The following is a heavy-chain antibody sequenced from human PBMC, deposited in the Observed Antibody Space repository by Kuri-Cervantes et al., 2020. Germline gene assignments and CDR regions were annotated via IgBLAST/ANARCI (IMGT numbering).Heavy chain of an antibody. CDR2: IYYTGNT. D-gene: IGHD2-15*01. CDR1: GGSISSSSYY. J-gene: IGHJ4*02. Sequence: SETLSLTCTVSGGSISSSSYYWGWIRQPPGKGLEWIGYIYYTGNTYYNPSLKSRVTMSIDTSKSQFSLKLNSVTTTDTAVYYCASKDRRNYYFDRWGQGTLVTVSS. CDR3: ASKDRRNYYFDR. V-gene: IGHV4-39*07.